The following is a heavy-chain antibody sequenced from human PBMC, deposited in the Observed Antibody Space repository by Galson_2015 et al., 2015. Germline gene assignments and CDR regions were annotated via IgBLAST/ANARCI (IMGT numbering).Heavy chain of an antibody. D-gene: IGHD3-22*01. J-gene: IGHJ4*01. CDR3: ARIDDDSSGYYPSYFDY. V-gene: IGHV3-30-3*01. CDR2: ISYDGSNK. Sequence: SLRLSCAASGFTFSSYAMHWVRQAPGKGLEWVAVISYDGSNKYYADSVKGRFTISRDNSKNTLYLQMNSLRAEDTAVYYCARIDDDSSGYYPSYFDYWVHGTLVTVSS. CDR1: GFTFSSYA.